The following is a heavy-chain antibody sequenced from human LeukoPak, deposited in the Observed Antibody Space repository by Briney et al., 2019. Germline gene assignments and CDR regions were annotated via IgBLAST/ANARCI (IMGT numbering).Heavy chain of an antibody. D-gene: IGHD3-22*01. J-gene: IGHJ4*02. CDR2: ISYDGSNK. CDR3: AKPDGQFSQWLFSTNFDY. V-gene: IGHV3-30*18. Sequence: QAGGSLRLSCAASGFTFSSYGMHWVRQAPGKGLEWVAVISYDGSNKYYADSVKGRFTISRDNSKNTLYLQMNSLRAEDTAVYYCAKPDGQFSQWLFSTNFDYWGQGTLVTVSS. CDR1: GFTFSSYG.